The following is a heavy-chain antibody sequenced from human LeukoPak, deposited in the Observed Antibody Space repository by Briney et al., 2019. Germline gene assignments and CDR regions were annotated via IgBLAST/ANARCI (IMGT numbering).Heavy chain of an antibody. Sequence: GGSLRLSCAASGFTFSSYEMNWVRQAPGEGLEWVSYISSSGGTINYADSVKGRFTISRDNAKNSLYLQMNSLRVEDTAVYYCARDRFYGSGSYAHFDYWGQGTLVTVSS. D-gene: IGHD3-10*01. CDR1: GFTFSSYE. CDR3: ARDRFYGSGSYAHFDY. CDR2: ISSSGGTI. J-gene: IGHJ4*02. V-gene: IGHV3-48*03.